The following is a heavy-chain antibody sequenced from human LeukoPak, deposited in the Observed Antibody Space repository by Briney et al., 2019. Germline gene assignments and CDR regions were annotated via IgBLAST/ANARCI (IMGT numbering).Heavy chain of an antibody. V-gene: IGHV1-69*05. Sequence: SVKVSCKASGGTFSSYAISWVRQAPGQGLEWMGGIITIFGTANYAQKFQGRVTITTDESTSTAYMELSSLRSEDTAVYYCSTGDYYYYYMDVWGKGTTVTVSS. J-gene: IGHJ6*03. CDR3: STGDYYYYYMDV. CDR2: IITIFGTA. D-gene: IGHD1-26*01. CDR1: GGTFSSYA.